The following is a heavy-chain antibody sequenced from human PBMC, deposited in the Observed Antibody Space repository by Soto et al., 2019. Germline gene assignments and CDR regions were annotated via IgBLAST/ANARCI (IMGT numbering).Heavy chain of an antibody. V-gene: IGHV3-11*06. J-gene: IGHJ4*02. CDR2: ISGSSTNT. Sequence: QVQLVESGGGLVKPGGSLRLSCAVSGFTFSDYYMTWIRQAPGKGLEWISYISGSSTNTLYADSVKGRFTISRDTAHSSVFLQMNSLRAEDTAVDYCGRVAASGYYFDYWGQGSLVTVSS. CDR1: GFTFSDYY. CDR3: GRVAASGYYFDY. D-gene: IGHD1-26*01.